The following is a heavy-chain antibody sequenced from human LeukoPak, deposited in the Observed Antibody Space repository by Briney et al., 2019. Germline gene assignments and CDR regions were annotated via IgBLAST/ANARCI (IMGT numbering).Heavy chain of an antibody. CDR2: IYTSGST. D-gene: IGHD3-3*01. Sequence: SETLSLTCTVSGGSISSGDYYWSWIRQPAGKGLEWIGRIYTSGSTNYNPSLKSRVTMSVDTSKNQFSLKLSSVTAADTAVYYCARDYYDFLSGTYYYYMDVWGKGTTVTVSS. J-gene: IGHJ6*03. CDR3: ARDYYDFLSGTYYYYMDV. V-gene: IGHV4-61*02. CDR1: GGSISSGDYY.